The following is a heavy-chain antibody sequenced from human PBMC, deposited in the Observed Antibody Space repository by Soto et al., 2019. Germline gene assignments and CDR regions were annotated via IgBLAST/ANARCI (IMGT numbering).Heavy chain of an antibody. CDR1: GGTFSTYA. CDR3: ARVRRSSDSYYLFEM. V-gene: IGHV1-69*06. CDR2: IYTFAGTT. Sequence: QVQLVQSGAEVKKPGSSVRVSCNFSGGTFSTYAITWVRRAPGQGLEWVGGIYTFAGTTKYAREVQNRLIITADKFTSTAYMDLNCLRSEDTAVYFCARVRRSSDSYYLFEMWGQGSPVTVSS. D-gene: IGHD2-21*01. J-gene: IGHJ4*02.